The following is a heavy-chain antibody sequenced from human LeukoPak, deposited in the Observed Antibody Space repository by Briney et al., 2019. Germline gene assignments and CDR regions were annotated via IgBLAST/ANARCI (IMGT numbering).Heavy chain of an antibody. CDR3: AKDFRSNRYCSSTSCYANWFDP. D-gene: IGHD2-2*01. CDR1: GFTFSSYA. J-gene: IGHJ5*02. Sequence: GESLRLSCAASGFTFSSYAMSWVRQAPGKGLEWVSAISGSGGSTYYADSVKGRFTIPRDNSKNTLYLQMNSLRAEDTAVYYCAKDFRSNRYCSSTSCYANWFDPWGQGTLVTVSS. V-gene: IGHV3-23*01. CDR2: ISGSGGST.